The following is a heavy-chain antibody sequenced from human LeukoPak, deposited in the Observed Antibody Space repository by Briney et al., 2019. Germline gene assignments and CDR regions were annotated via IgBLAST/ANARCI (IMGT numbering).Heavy chain of an antibody. Sequence: GGSLRLSCAASGFTFDDYGMSWVRQAPGKGLEWVSGINWNGGSTGYADSVKGRFTISRDNSKNKLYLQMDSLRVEDTAVYYCAKTGNSGGWYGADDEDYFDYWGQGSLVTVSS. CDR1: GFTFDDYG. CDR3: AKTGNSGGWYGADDEDYFDY. J-gene: IGHJ4*02. V-gene: IGHV3-20*04. D-gene: IGHD6-19*01. CDR2: INWNGGST.